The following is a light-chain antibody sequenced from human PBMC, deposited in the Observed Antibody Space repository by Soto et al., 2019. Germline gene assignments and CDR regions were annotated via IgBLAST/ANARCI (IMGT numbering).Light chain of an antibody. CDR3: SSYAGSNNYV. CDR2: EVS. CDR1: SNDVSDYNY. Sequence: QSVLPQPPSASGSPGQSVTISCTGNSNDVSDYNYVSWYQQHPGKAPKLMIYEVSKRPSVVPDRFSGSKSGNTASLTVSGLQAEDEADYYCSSYAGSNNYVFGTGTKVTVL. J-gene: IGLJ1*01. V-gene: IGLV2-8*01.